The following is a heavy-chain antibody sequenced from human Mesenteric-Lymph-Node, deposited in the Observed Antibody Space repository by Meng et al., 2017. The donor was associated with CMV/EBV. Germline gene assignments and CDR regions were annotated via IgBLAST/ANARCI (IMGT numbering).Heavy chain of an antibody. J-gene: IGHJ5*02. Sequence: SGFNFVNYGMQWVREAPGKGLEWVAFIRSDGTNKYYADSVKGRFTISRDNSKSTLYLQMNNLRVDDTAVYYCTKAHYDYQLLSPFDPWGQGTLVTVSS. V-gene: IGHV3-30*02. CDR1: GFNFVNYG. D-gene: IGHD3-16*01. CDR2: IRSDGTNK. CDR3: TKAHYDYQLLSPFDP.